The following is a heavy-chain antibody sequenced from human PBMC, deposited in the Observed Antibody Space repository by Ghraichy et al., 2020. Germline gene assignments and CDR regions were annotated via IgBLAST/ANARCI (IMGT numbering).Heavy chain of an antibody. Sequence: LSLTCAASGFAFSTYGMNWVRQAPGKGLEWVSGISGSGDSTYYGDSVKGRFTISRDNSQHTLYLQMNSLIDEDPAVFYCAKVRCTRGYFPVDYWGQG. D-gene: IGHD2-8*02. CDR2: ISGSGDST. CDR3: AKVRCTRGYFPVDY. CDR1: GFAFSTYG. V-gene: IGHV3-23*01. J-gene: IGHJ4*02.